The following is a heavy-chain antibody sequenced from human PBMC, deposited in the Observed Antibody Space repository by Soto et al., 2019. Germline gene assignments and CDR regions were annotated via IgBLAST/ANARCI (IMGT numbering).Heavy chain of an antibody. J-gene: IGHJ3*02. Sequence: QLQLQESGSGLVKPSQTLSLTCAVSGGSISSGGDSWSWIRQPPGKGLEWIGYIYHSGSTYYNPSIKSRVTISVDRSKSQFSLKLSSVTAAATAVYYCARVWGYSYGLASDIWGQGTMVTVSS. V-gene: IGHV4-30-2*01. CDR2: IYHSGST. CDR1: GGSISSGGDS. CDR3: ARVWGYSYGLASDI. D-gene: IGHD5-18*01.